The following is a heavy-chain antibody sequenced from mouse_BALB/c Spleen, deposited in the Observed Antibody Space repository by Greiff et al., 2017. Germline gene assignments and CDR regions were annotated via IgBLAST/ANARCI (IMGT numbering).Heavy chain of an antibody. D-gene: IGHD1-2*01. J-gene: IGHJ4*01. Sequence: QLQQSGAELVKPGASVKLSCTASGFNIKDTHMHWVKQRPEQGLEWIGRIDPANGNTKYDPKFQGKATITADTSSNTAYLQLSSLTSEDTAVYYCARPHYSCYAMDYGGQGTSVTVSS. V-gene: IGHV14-3*02. CDR2: IDPANGNT. CDR1: GFNIKDTH. CDR3: ARPHYSCYAMDY.